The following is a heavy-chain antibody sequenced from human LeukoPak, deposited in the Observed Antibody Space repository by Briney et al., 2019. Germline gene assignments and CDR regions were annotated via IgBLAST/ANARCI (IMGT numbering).Heavy chain of an antibody. D-gene: IGHD1-26*01. Sequence: GGSLRLSCAASGFTFSSYWMSWVRQAPGKGLEWVANIKQDGSEKYYVDSVKGRFTISRDNAKNSLYLQMNSLRAEDTAVYYCARVSGRSGSYYLDAFDIWGQGTMVTVSS. CDR1: GFTFSSYW. CDR2: IKQDGSEK. CDR3: ARVSGRSGSYYLDAFDI. J-gene: IGHJ3*02. V-gene: IGHV3-7*01.